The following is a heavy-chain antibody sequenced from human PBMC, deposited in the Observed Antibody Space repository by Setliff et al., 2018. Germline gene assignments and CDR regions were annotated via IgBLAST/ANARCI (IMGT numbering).Heavy chain of an antibody. CDR1: GDTFRNSW. CDR2: IYPGDSDT. V-gene: IGHV5-51*01. J-gene: IGHJ6*03. D-gene: IGHD3-9*01. CDR3: ARHVGYYDILTGYLGARYYYYMDV. Sequence: PGESLKISCQGSGDTFRNSWIAWVRQMPGKGLEWMGIIYPGDSDTRYSPSFQGQVTISADKSISTAYLQWSSLKASDTAMYYCARHVGYYDILTGYLGARYYYYMDVWGKGTTVTVSS.